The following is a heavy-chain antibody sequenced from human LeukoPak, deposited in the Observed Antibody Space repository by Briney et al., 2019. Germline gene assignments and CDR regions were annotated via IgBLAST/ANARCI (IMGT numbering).Heavy chain of an antibody. V-gene: IGHV3-23*01. CDR3: AKGPPDSSSWYKRTEG. Sequence: GGSLRLSCVASGFTFSKNALSWVRQTPGKGLECVSAISGDGRSPYYADSVKGRFTISRDDSRNTVYLQMNSLRVEDSAVYYCAKGPPDSSSWYKRTEGWGQGTLVTVSS. CDR1: GFTFSKNA. J-gene: IGHJ4*01. D-gene: IGHD6-13*01. CDR2: ISGDGRSP.